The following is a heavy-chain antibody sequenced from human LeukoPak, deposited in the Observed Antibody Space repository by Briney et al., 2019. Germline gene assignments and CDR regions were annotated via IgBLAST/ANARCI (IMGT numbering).Heavy chain of an antibody. J-gene: IGHJ4*02. CDR1: GYTFTGYY. D-gene: IGHD3-10*01. V-gene: IGHV1-2*02. Sequence: ASVKVSCKASGYTFTGYYMHWVRQAPGQGLEWMGWINPNSGGTSYAQKFQGRVTMTRDTSVNTAYMELSRLRSDDTALYYCASLWFGGLSSFDYWGQGTLVTVSS. CDR3: ASLWFGGLSSFDY. CDR2: INPNSGGT.